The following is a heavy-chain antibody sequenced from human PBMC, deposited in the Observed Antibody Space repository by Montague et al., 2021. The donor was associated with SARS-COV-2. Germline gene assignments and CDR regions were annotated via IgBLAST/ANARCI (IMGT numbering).Heavy chain of an antibody. D-gene: IGHD2-2*01. CDR3: ERGFRSVVPAVLGGAHYYYFGMDV. J-gene: IGHJ6*02. CDR2: INHSGST. Sequence: SETLSLTCAVYGGSFSGYYRSWIRQPPGKGLEWIGEINHSGSTNSNPSLKRRVTISVATSKNQFSLKLSSVTAADTAVYFCERGFRSVVPAVLGGAHYYYFGMDVWGQGTTVTVSS. V-gene: IGHV4-34*01. CDR1: GGSFSGYY.